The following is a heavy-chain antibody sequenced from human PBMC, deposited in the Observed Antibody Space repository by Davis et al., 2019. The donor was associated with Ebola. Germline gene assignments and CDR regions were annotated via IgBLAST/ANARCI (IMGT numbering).Heavy chain of an antibody. CDR3: ARDEILYSSRVSGPLDY. CDR1: GYTFSNYF. J-gene: IGHJ4*02. Sequence: ASVKVSCKASGYTFSNYFMQWVRQAPGQGLEWMGIINPSVASTSYGQMFQGRITMTGDTSTGTVYMELSGLRYEDTAVYYCARDEILYSSRVSGPLDYWGQGTLVTVSS. V-gene: IGHV1-46*01. CDR2: INPSVAST. D-gene: IGHD2-15*01.